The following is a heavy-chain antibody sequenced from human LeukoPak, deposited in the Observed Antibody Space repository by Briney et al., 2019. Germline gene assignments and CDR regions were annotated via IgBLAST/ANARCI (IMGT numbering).Heavy chain of an antibody. CDR3: ARDKNTMGIDY. CDR1: GFTFSSYG. CDR2: IRYDGSNK. D-gene: IGHD3-10*01. J-gene: IGHJ4*02. Sequence: GGSLRLSCAASGFTFSSYGMHWVRQAPGKGLEWVAFIRYDGSNKYYADSVKGRFTISRDNSKNTLYLQMNSLRAEDTAVYYCARDKNTMGIDYWGQGSLVIVSS. V-gene: IGHV3-30*02.